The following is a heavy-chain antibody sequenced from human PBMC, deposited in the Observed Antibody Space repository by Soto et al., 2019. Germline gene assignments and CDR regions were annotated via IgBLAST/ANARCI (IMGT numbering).Heavy chain of an antibody. V-gene: IGHV3-23*01. J-gene: IGHJ3*02. CDR1: GFTFSSYA. Sequence: PGGSLRLSCAASGFTFSSYAMSWVRQAPGKGLEWVSAISGSGGSTYYADSVKGRFTISRDNSKNTLYLQMNSLRAEDTAVYYCAKVRYYESSGKKDAFDTWGQGIMFTVAS. D-gene: IGHD3-22*01. CDR3: AKVRYYESSGKKDAFDT. CDR2: ISGSGGST.